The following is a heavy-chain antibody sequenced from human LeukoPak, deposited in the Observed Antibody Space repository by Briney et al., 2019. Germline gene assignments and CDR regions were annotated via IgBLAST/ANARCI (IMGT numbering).Heavy chain of an antibody. D-gene: IGHD2/OR15-2a*01. CDR3: AREGSTWHVDY. Sequence: ASVKVSCKASGYTFTSYAMNWVRQAPGQGLEWMGIINPSGGSTSYAQKFQGRVTMTRDTSTSTVYMELSSLRSEDTAVYYCAREGSTWHVDYWGQGTLVTVSS. CDR1: GYTFTSYA. CDR2: INPSGGST. V-gene: IGHV1-46*01. J-gene: IGHJ4*02.